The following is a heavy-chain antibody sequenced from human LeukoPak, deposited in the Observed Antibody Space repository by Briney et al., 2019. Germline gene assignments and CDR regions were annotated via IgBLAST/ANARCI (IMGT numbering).Heavy chain of an antibody. V-gene: IGHV1-18*01. D-gene: IGHD2-15*01. Sequence: ASVKVSCKASGYMFTTYGFAWVRQAPGQGLEWLGWIGAKNGNTKYAKKFQDRVTMTTDTSTTTAYMELRSLTSDDTAVYYCARDDCSGGSCSEGYYFDYWGQGSLVSVSS. CDR2: IGAKNGNT. CDR3: ARDDCSGGSCSEGYYFDY. J-gene: IGHJ4*02. CDR1: GYMFTTYG.